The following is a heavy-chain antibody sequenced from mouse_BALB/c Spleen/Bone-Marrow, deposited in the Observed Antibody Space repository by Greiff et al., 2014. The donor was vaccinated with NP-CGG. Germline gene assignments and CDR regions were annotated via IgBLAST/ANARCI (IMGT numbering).Heavy chain of an antibody. CDR2: ISSGSSTI. CDR3: ARGGNWEDFDY. D-gene: IGHD4-1*01. V-gene: IGHV5-17*02. CDR1: GFTFSSFG. Sequence: EVQLVESGGGLVQPGGSRKLSCAASGFTFSSFGMYWVRQAPERGLEWVAYISSGSSTIFYADTVKGRFTISRDNPKNTLFLQMTSLRSEDTAMYYCARGGNWEDFDYWGQGTTLTVSS. J-gene: IGHJ2*01.